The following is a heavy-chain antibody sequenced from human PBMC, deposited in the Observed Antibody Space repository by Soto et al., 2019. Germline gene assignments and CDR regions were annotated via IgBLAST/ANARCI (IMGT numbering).Heavy chain of an antibody. CDR1: GGTFSSYA. J-gene: IGHJ4*02. CDR2: IIPIFGTA. V-gene: IGHV1-69*13. Sequence: SSVKVSCKASGGTFSSYAISWVRQAPGQGLEWMGGIIPIFGTANYAQKFQGRVTITADESTSTAYMELSSLRSEDTAVYYCARGIYGSGSYHAYYFDYWGQGTLGSVSS. D-gene: IGHD3-10*01. CDR3: ARGIYGSGSYHAYYFDY.